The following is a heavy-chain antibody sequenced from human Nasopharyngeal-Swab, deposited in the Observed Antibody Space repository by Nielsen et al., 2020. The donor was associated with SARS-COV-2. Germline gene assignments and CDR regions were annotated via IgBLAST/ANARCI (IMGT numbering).Heavy chain of an antibody. CDR1: GFNFSSYS. D-gene: IGHD4-11*01. CDR2: IKQGGSET. Sequence: GVLKISCAVSGFNFSSYSMSWVRQAPGKGLEWLATIKQGGSETFYVASVKGRFTISSDDSKNSVYLQINSLRAEDTAVYYCAREAHDYSNYRRGTEWFDPWGQGTLVTVSS. CDR3: AREAHDYSNYRRGTEWFDP. V-gene: IGHV3-7*01. J-gene: IGHJ5*02.